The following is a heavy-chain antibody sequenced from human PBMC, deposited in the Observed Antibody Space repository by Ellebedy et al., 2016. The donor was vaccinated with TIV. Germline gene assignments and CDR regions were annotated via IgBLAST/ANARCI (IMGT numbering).Heavy chain of an antibody. V-gene: IGHV3-11*04. J-gene: IGHJ5*02. CDR3: VGFGVFNL. CDR1: GFTFRDYY. CDR2: ISSAGATI. Sequence: PGGSLRLSCAASGFTFRDYYMSWIRQAPGKGLEWVSFISSAGATIKYADSVKGRFTISRDNAKNALFLQMDGLRVDDSAVYYCVGFGVFNLWGQGAPVTVSS. D-gene: IGHD3-3*01.